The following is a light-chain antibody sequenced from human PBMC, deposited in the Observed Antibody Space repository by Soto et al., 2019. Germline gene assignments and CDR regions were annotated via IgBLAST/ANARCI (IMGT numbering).Light chain of an antibody. CDR1: QSVSSSY. CDR3: QQYGSSPPVT. Sequence: DIMMTQSPGTLSLSPGERATLSCRAIQSVSSSYLAWYQQKPGQAPRLLIYGASSRATGIPDRFSGSGSGTDFTLTISRLEPEDFAVYYCQQYGSSPPVTFGQGTKVDIK. J-gene: IGKJ1*01. V-gene: IGKV3-20*01. CDR2: GAS.